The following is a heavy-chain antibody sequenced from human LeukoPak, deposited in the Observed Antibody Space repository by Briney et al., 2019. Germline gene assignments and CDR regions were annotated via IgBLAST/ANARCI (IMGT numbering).Heavy chain of an antibody. D-gene: IGHD3-22*01. CDR1: GFTFSTYG. CDR2: ISGRGITT. Sequence: GGSLRLSCAASGFTFSTYGMTWVRQAPGKGLEWVAGISGRGITTAYAESVEGRFTISRDNSKNTLYVQMDSLRVEDTAVYYCAKYDNGFFYYYLDVWGKGTTVTVSS. CDR3: AKYDNGFFYYYLDV. V-gene: IGHV3-23*01. J-gene: IGHJ6*03.